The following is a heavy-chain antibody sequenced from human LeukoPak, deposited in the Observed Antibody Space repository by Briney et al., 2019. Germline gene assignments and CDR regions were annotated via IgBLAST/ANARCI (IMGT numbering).Heavy chain of an antibody. CDR1: GFTFSNYA. J-gene: IGHJ4*02. V-gene: IGHV3-23*01. CDR2: ITGGGGST. CDR3: TTYSRSLDY. Sequence: GGSLTLSCAASGFTFSNYAMSWVRQAPGKGLEWVSTITGGGGSTYYADSVKGRLTISRDDFKNTLYLQMSSLRDEDTAVYYCTTYSRSLDYWGQGTLVTVSS. D-gene: IGHD1-26*01.